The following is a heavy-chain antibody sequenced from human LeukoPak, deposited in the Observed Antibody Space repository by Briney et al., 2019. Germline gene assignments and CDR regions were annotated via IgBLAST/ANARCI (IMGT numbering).Heavy chain of an antibody. CDR3: AKDQAPVGVVDGVLDY. CDR2: IYYSGST. D-gene: IGHD1-26*01. Sequence: SQTLSLTCTVSGGSISSGGYYWSWIRQHPGKGLEWIGYIYYSGSTYYNPSLKSRVTISVDTSKNQFSLKLSSVTAADTAVYYCAKDQAPVGVVDGVLDYWGQGTLVTVSS. J-gene: IGHJ4*02. CDR1: GGSISSGGYY. V-gene: IGHV4-31*03.